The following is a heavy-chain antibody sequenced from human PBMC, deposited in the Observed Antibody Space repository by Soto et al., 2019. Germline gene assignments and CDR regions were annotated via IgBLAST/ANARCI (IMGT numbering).Heavy chain of an antibody. D-gene: IGHD3-9*01. CDR3: ARGRLYYDILTGPRAYGMDV. J-gene: IGHJ6*02. CDR1: GGSISSGDYY. Sequence: SETLSLTCSVSGGSISSGDYYWNWIRQPPGKGLEWIGHIYYSGSTYYNSSLKSRVTISLDTSKNQFSLKLRSEDTAVYYCARGRLYYDILTGPRAYGMDVWGQGTTVTVSS. V-gene: IGHV4-30-4*02. CDR2: IYYSGST.